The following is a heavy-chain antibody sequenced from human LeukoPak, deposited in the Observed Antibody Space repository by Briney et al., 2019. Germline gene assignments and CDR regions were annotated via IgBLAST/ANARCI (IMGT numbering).Heavy chain of an antibody. J-gene: IGHJ6*02. Sequence: KSGGSLRLSCAASGFTFSSYSMNWVRQAPWKGLEWVSSISSSSSYIYYADSVKGRFTISRDNSKNTLYLQMNSLRAEDTAVYYCAKAMYYDILTGSSYGMDVWGQGTTVTVSS. CDR3: AKAMYYDILTGSSYGMDV. CDR1: GFTFSSYS. D-gene: IGHD3-9*01. V-gene: IGHV3-21*04. CDR2: ISSSSSYI.